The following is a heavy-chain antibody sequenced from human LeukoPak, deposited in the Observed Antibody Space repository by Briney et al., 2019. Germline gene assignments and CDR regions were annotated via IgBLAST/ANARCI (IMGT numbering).Heavy chain of an antibody. CDR3: ARDIRYRNYMDV. CDR1: GYTFTAYY. CDR2: INPNSGGT. V-gene: IGHV1-2*02. J-gene: IGHJ6*03. Sequence: ASVKVSCKASGYTFTAYYMHWVRQAPGQGPEWMGWINPNSGGTNYAQNFEGRVTMTRDTSISTVYMELSRLRSDDTAVYYCARDIRYRNYMDVWGKGTTVTVPS. D-gene: IGHD5-12*01.